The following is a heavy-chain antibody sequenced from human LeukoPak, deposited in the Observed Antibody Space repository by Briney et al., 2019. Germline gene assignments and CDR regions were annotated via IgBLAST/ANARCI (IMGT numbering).Heavy chain of an antibody. CDR2: IYYSGST. Sequence: PSETLSLTCTASGGSISSYYWSWIRQPPGKGLEWIEYIYYSGSTNYNPSLKSRVTISVDTSKNQFSLKLSSVTAADTAVYYCARSRGYSYDLDYWGQGTLVTVSS. J-gene: IGHJ4*02. V-gene: IGHV4-59*01. CDR1: GGSISSYY. CDR3: ARSRGYSYDLDY. D-gene: IGHD5-18*01.